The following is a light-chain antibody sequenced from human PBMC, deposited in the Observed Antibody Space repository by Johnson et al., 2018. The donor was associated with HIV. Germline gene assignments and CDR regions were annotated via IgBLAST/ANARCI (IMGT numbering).Light chain of an antibody. CDR2: DNN. CDR1: SSNIGNNY. V-gene: IGLV1-51*01. Sequence: HSVLTQPPSVSAAPGQKVTISCSGSSSNIGNNYVSWYQQLPGTAPKLLIYDNNKRPSGIPDRFSGSKSGTSATLGITGLQTGDEADYYCGTWDSSLSAEVVGTGTKFTVL. J-gene: IGLJ1*01. CDR3: GTWDSSLSAEV.